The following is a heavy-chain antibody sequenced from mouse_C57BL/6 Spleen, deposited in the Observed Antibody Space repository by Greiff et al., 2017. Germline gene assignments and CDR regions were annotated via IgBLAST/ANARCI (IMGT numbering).Heavy chain of an antibody. J-gene: IGHJ1*03. V-gene: IGHV1-15*01. Sequence: QVQLQQSGAELVRPGASVTLSCKASGYTFTDYEMHWVKQTPVHGLEWIGAIDPETGGTAYNQKFKGKARLTADKSSSTAYMELRSLTSEDSAVYYGTRGPTTLSVWGTGTTVTVSS. CDR2: IDPETGGT. CDR1: GYTFTDYE. D-gene: IGHD1-1*01. CDR3: TRGPTTLSV.